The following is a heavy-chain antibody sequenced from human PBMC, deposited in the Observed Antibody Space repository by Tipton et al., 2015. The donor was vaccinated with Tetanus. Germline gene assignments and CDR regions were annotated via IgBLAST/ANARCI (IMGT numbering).Heavy chain of an antibody. CDR1: GGSISSGGFF. Sequence: GLVKPSQTLSLTCTVSGGSISSGGFFWNWLRQSPGKGLEWIGYVYYSGDTYYNPSLKSRVTMSVDTSKNQFSLNLSSVTAADTGVYYCARDQGGGRVVRLNWFDPWGPGTLVTVSS. CDR3: ARDQGGGRVVRLNWFDP. CDR2: VYYSGDT. D-gene: IGHD6-6*01. V-gene: IGHV4-31*03. J-gene: IGHJ5*02.